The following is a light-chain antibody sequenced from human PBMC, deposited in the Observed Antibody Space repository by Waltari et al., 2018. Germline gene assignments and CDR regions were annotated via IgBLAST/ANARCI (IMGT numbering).Light chain of an antibody. J-gene: IGLJ2*01. CDR1: SRGLCGHNY. Sequence: QSALTQPRSVSGSPGQSVTISCTGTSRGLCGHNYVSWYQQHPDKVPKLIIYDVTKRPSGVSDRFSGSKSGNTASLTISGLQAEDEADYYCCSYAGTYIFFGGGTRVTVL. CDR2: DVT. V-gene: IGLV2-11*01. CDR3: CSYAGTYIF.